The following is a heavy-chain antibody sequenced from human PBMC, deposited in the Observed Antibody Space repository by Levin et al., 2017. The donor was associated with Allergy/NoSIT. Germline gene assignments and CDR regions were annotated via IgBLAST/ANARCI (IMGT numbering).Heavy chain of an antibody. CDR2: INPNSGGT. V-gene: IGHV1-2*02. J-gene: IGHJ6*03. CDR3: ARMAGDRVYYYYMDV. D-gene: IGHD3-16*01. CDR1: GYTFTGYY. Sequence: ASVKVSCKASGYTFTGYYMHWVRQAPGQGLEWMGWINPNSGGTNYAQKFQGRVTMTRDTSISTAYMELSWLTSDDTAVYYCARMAGDRVYYYYMDVWGKGTTVTVSS.